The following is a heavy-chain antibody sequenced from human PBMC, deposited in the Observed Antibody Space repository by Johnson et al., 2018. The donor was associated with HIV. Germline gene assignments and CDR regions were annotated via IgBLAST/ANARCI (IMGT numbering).Heavy chain of an antibody. Sequence: QVQLVESGVGVVQPGRSLRLSCAASGFSFSSYAMHWVRQAPGKGLEWVAVVSYDGSERYYADSVKGRFTISRDSSKNTLYLQMNSLRAEDTAVYYCARGSRYTYDNDDVHLLHAFDMWGQGTMVTVSS. V-gene: IGHV3-30*04. D-gene: IGHD3-16*01. CDR2: VSYDGSER. CDR1: GFSFSSYA. CDR3: ARGSRYTYDNDDVHLLHAFDM. J-gene: IGHJ3*02.